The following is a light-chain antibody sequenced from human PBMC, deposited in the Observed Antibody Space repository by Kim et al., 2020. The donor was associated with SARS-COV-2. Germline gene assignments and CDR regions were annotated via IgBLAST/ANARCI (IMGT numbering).Light chain of an antibody. V-gene: IGLV2-14*03. CDR1: STDVGGYNY. CDR3: NSYASSRSGV. Sequence: QSVLTQPASVSGSPGQSITISCTGTSTDVGGYNYVSWYQQQPGKAPKLLIYDVSNRPSGVPNRFSGSKSGNTASLAISGLQAEDEADYYCNSYASSRSGVFGGGTQLTVL. J-gene: IGLJ3*02. CDR2: DVS.